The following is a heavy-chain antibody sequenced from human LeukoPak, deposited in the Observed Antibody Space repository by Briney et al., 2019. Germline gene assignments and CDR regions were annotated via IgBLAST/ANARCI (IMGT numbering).Heavy chain of an antibody. Sequence: SETLSLTCAVYGGSFSGYYWSWIRQPPGKGLEWIGEINHSGSTNYNPSLKSRVTISVDTSKNQFSLKLSSVTAADTAVYYCARDRTGGPSQDYWGQGTLVTVSS. J-gene: IGHJ4*02. D-gene: IGHD3-16*01. CDR1: GGSFSGYY. CDR2: INHSGST. V-gene: IGHV4-34*01. CDR3: ARDRTGGPSQDY.